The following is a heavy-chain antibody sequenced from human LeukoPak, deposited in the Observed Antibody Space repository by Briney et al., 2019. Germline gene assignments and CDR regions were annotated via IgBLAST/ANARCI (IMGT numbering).Heavy chain of an antibody. D-gene: IGHD1-26*01. Sequence: PGGSLRLSCAASGFTFSSYGMHWDRQAPGKGLEWVAVISYDGSNKYYADSVKGRFTISRDNSKNTLYLQMNSLRAEDTAVYYCAKDDNIVGATSNFDYWGQGTLVTVSS. CDR1: GFTFSSYG. J-gene: IGHJ4*02. CDR2: ISYDGSNK. CDR3: AKDDNIVGATSNFDY. V-gene: IGHV3-30*18.